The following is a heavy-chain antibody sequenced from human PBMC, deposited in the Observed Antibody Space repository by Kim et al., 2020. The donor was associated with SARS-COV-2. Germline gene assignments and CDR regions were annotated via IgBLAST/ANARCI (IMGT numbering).Heavy chain of an antibody. J-gene: IGHJ5*02. D-gene: IGHD6-13*01. Sequence: SETLSLTCAVYGGSFSGYYWSWIRQPPGKGLEWIGEINHSGSTNYNPSLKSRVTISVDTSKNQFSLKLSSVTAADTAVYYCARSKAAAGTGGFDPWCHGT. CDR1: GGSFSGYY. V-gene: IGHV4-34*01. CDR2: INHSGST. CDR3: ARSKAAAGTGGFDP.